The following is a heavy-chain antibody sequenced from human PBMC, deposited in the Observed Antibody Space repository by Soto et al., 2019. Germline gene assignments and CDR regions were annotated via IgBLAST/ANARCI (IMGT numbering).Heavy chain of an antibody. CDR3: ARLTGYYRGFDY. CDR1: GGSISSGGYS. CDR2: IYHSGST. V-gene: IGHV4-30-2*01. Sequence: PSETLSLTCAVSGGSISSGGYSWSWIRQPPGKGLEWIGYIYHSGSTYYNPSLKSRVTISVDRSKNQFSLKLSSVTAADTAVYYCARLTGYYRGFDYWGQGTLVTVSS. J-gene: IGHJ4*02. D-gene: IGHD3-9*01.